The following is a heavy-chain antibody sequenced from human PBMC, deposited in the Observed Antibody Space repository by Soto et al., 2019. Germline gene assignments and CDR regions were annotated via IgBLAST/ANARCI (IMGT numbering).Heavy chain of an antibody. Sequence: SETLSLTCAVSVVSISSGNWWTWVRQTPQRGLEYIGEIFHDGTANYYPSFERRVAISVDTSKNQFSLKLTSVTAADTAIYFCARLVYDTRLNYMYFDFWGQGALVTVSS. V-gene: IGHV4-4*02. D-gene: IGHD2-8*01. J-gene: IGHJ4*02. CDR2: IFHDGTA. CDR3: ARLVYDTRLNYMYFDF. CDR1: VVSISSGNW.